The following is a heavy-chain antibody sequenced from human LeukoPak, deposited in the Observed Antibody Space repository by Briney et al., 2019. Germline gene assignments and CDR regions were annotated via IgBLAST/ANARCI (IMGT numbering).Heavy chain of an antibody. CDR1: GYTFTSYY. CDR3: ASTPPDYYDSSGYFWY. CDR2: INPSGGST. V-gene: IGHV1-46*01. D-gene: IGHD3-22*01. Sequence: ASVKVSCKASGYTFTSYYMHWVRQAPGQGLEWMGIINPSGGSTSYAQKFQGRVTMTRDTSTSTVYMELSSLRSEDTAVYYCASTPPDYYDSSGYFWYWGQGTLVTVSS. J-gene: IGHJ4*02.